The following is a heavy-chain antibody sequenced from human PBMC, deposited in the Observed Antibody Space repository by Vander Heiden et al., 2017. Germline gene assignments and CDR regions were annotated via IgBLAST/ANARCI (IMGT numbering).Heavy chain of an antibody. CDR1: GFTFSSYS. CDR3: AREDSSGYYSYNWFDP. J-gene: IGHJ5*02. Sequence: EVQLVESGGGLVKPGGSLRLSCAASGFTFSSYSMNWVRQAPGKGLECVSSISSSSSYIYYADSVKGRFTISRDNAKNSLYLQMNSPRAEDTAVYYCAREDSSGYYSYNWFDPWGQGTLVTVSS. V-gene: IGHV3-21*01. D-gene: IGHD3-22*01. CDR2: ISSSSSYI.